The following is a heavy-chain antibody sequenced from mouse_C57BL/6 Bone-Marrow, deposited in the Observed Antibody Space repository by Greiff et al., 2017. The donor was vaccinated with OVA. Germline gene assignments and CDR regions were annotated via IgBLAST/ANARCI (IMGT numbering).Heavy chain of an antibody. J-gene: IGHJ2*01. V-gene: IGHV1-5*01. Sequence: EVQLQQSGTVLARPGASVKMSCKTSGYTFTSYWMHWVKQRPGQGLDWIGAIYPGNSDPSYNQKFKGKAKLTAVTSASTAYMELSSLTNEDSAVYYCTREDYYGSSYDYWGQGTTLTVSS. CDR2: IYPGNSDP. CDR3: TREDYYGSSYDY. CDR1: GYTFTSYW. D-gene: IGHD1-1*01.